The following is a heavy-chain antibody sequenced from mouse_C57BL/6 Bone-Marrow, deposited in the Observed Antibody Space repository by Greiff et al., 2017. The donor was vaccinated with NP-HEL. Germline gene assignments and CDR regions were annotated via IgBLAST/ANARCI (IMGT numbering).Heavy chain of an antibody. J-gene: IGHJ3*01. V-gene: IGHV1-59*01. CDR2: IDPSAGDT. Sequence: LHQPWAELVRPGASVKLSCTASGFTFTSYYMPWVKPRPGQGLEWIGMIDPSAGDTKSPPQFKGKATLTVDTSSNTAYMQLSSLTSEDSAVYYCARGGTTVKGFAKGGQGTRATVSA. D-gene: IGHD1-1*01. CDR1: GFTFTSYY. CDR3: ARGGTTVKGFAK.